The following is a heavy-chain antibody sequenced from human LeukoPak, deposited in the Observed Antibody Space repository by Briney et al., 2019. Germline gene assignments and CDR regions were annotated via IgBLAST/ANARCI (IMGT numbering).Heavy chain of an antibody. CDR2: IHHSGRA. CDR1: GSSISTDYY. J-gene: IGHJ6*03. Sequence: SETLSLTCIVSGSSISTDYYWGWIRQPPGKGLEWIGSIHHSGRAYYNPSLKSRVTISVDTSKNQLSLKLSSVTAAASAVYYWSRRPGAVGLYYYYYLDVWGKGTTVTVSS. V-gene: IGHV4-38-2*02. D-gene: IGHD4-23*01. CDR3: SRRPGAVGLYYYYYLDV.